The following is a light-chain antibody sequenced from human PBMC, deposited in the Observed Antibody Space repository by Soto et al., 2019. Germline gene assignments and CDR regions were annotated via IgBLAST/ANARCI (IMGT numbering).Light chain of an antibody. V-gene: IGKV3-11*01. Sequence: EIVLTQSPATLSLSPGERATLSCRASQSVSSYLAWYQHKPGQAPRLLIYDASNRASGIPARFSGSGSGTDFTLTISSLEPEDFAIYYCQQRSNWPRYTFGQGTQLEIK. CDR2: DAS. CDR1: QSVSSY. J-gene: IGKJ2*01. CDR3: QQRSNWPRYT.